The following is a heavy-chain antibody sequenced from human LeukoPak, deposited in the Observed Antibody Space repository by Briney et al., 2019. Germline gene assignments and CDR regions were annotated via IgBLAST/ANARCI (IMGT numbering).Heavy chain of an antibody. Sequence: GGFLRLSCAASGFTVSSNYMSWVRQAPGKGLEWVSVIYSGGSTYYADSVKGRFTISRDNSKNTLYPQMNSLRAEDTAVYYCARNPPNYDFWSGYWYWGQGTLVTVSS. CDR1: GFTVSSNY. D-gene: IGHD3-3*01. CDR3: ARNPPNYDFWSGYWY. J-gene: IGHJ4*02. CDR2: IYSGGST. V-gene: IGHV3-66*02.